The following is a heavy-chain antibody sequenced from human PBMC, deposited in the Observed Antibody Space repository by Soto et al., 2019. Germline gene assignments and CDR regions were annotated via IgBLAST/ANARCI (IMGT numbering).Heavy chain of an antibody. CDR2: ISSNGSTI. CDR3: ARVRFYDSGSSINWFDP. Sequence: QVQLVESGGGLVKPGGSLRLSCAASGFTFSDYYMSWIRQAPGKGLEWVSYISSNGSTIYYADSVKGRFTISRDNAKNSLYLQMNSLRAEDTAVFYCARVRFYDSGSSINWFDPWGQGTLVTVSS. CDR1: GFTFSDYY. D-gene: IGHD3-10*01. V-gene: IGHV3-11*01. J-gene: IGHJ5*02.